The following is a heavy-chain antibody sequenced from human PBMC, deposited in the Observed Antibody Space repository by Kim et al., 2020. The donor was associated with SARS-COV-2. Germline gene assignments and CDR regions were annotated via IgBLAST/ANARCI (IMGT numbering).Heavy chain of an antibody. CDR3: ARESRDYDILTGYSDFDY. J-gene: IGHJ4*02. V-gene: IGHV6-1*01. Sequence: KSRITINPDTSKNQFSLQLNSVTPEDTAVYYCARESRDYDILTGYSDFDYWGQGTLVTVSS. D-gene: IGHD3-9*01.